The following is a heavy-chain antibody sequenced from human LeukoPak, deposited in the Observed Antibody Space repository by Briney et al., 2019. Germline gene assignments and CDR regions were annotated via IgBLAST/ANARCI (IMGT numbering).Heavy chain of an antibody. D-gene: IGHD5-12*01. V-gene: IGHV3-21*01. Sequence: GGSLRLSCEASGFTFSSYGITWVRQAPGKGLEWVSGISGSSGNIYYADSVKGRFTISRDNAKNSLYLQMNSLRAEDTAVYHCAGGWLLDFDYWGQGTLVTVSS. CDR1: GFTFSSYG. J-gene: IGHJ4*02. CDR2: ISGSSGNI. CDR3: AGGWLLDFDY.